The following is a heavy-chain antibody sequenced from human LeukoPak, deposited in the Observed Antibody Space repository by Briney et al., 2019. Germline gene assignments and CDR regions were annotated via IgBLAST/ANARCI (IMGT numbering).Heavy chain of an antibody. CDR3: ARDFMVGATSAYYFDY. CDR1: GYTFTGYY. V-gene: IGHV1-2*02. D-gene: IGHD1-26*01. J-gene: IGHJ4*02. CDR2: INPNSGGT. Sequence: PAASVKVSCKASGYTFTGYYMHWVRQAPGQGLEWMGWINPNSGGTNYAQKFQGRVTMTRDTSISTAYMELSRLRSDDTAVYYCARDFMVGATSAYYFDYWGQGTLVTVSS.